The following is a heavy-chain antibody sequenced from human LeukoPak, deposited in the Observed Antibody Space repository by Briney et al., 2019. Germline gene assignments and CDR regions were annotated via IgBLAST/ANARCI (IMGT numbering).Heavy chain of an antibody. J-gene: IGHJ4*02. Sequence: SETLSLTCAVHDGPFSGYYWSWIRQPPGKGLEWIGEISQRGSPNYNPSLKSRVTISINTSKKQFSVELSSVTAADTAVYYCAALSGYNWNYVSFDYWGQGTLVTVSS. CDR2: ISQRGSP. CDR1: DGPFSGYY. CDR3: AALSGYNWNYVSFDY. D-gene: IGHD1-7*01. V-gene: IGHV4-34*01.